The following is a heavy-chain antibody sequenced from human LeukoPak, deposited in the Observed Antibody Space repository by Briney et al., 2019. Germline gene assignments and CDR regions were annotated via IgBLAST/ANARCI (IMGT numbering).Heavy chain of an antibody. CDR3: ARSWIRDWYYFDY. D-gene: IGHD5-18*01. CDR2: IHTSGST. J-gene: IGHJ4*02. CDR1: GGSISTYY. V-gene: IGHV4-4*07. Sequence: PSETLSLTCTVSGGSISTYYWSWIRQPAGKGLEWMGHIHTSGSTSYNPSLKSRVTMSVDTSKNQFSLKLSSVTAADTAVYYCARSWIRDWYYFDYWGQGTLVTVSS.